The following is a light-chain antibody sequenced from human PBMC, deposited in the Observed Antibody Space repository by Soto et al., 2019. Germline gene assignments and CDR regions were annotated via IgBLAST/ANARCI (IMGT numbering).Light chain of an antibody. J-gene: IGKJ4*01. CDR3: QQYNQWPLT. Sequence: EIVMTQSPATLSVSPGERATLSCRASQSVSSSLAWYQQKPGQAPRLLIYHASTRATGIPARFSGSGSGTDFTLTISRLQSEDFAVYYCQQYNQWPLTFGGGTQVEIK. V-gene: IGKV3-15*01. CDR1: QSVSSS. CDR2: HAS.